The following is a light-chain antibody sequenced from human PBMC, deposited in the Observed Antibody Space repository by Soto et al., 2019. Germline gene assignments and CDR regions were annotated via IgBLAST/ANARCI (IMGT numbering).Light chain of an antibody. J-gene: IGKJ5*01. CDR1: QSVSSNY. CDR2: DAS. CDR3: QHYGSSHSNT. V-gene: IGKV3-20*01. Sequence: GVTVNNYWRASQSVSSNYLAWYQHKPGQAPRLLIYDASSRATGTPDRFSGSGSGTDFTLTISRLEPEDFAVYYCQHYGSSHSNTVDQGTRLEIK.